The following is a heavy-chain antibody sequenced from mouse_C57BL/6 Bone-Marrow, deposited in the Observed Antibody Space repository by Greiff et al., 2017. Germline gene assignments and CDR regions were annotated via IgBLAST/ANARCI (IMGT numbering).Heavy chain of an antibody. D-gene: IGHD2-5*01. J-gene: IGHJ3*01. Sequence: VQLQQSGAELVRPGTSVKMSCKASGYTFTNYWIGWAKQRPGHGLEWIGDIYPGGGYTNYTEKFKGKATLTADKSSSTAYMQFRSLTSEDSAIYYCARSSYSNYPAWFAYWGQGTLVTVSA. CDR2: IYPGGGYT. CDR1: GYTFTNYW. CDR3: ARSSYSNYPAWFAY. V-gene: IGHV1-63*01.